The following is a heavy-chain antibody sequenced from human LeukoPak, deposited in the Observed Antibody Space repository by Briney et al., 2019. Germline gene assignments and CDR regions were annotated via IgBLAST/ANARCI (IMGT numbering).Heavy chain of an antibody. CDR2: INTNTGNP. Sequence: ASVKVSCKASGYTFTSFAMNWVRQAPGQGLEWMGWINTNTGNPTYAQGFTGRFVFSLDTSVSTAYLQISSLKAEDTAVYYCARDYYDSRGYYNWYFDLWGRGTLVTVSS. D-gene: IGHD3-22*01. CDR3: ARDYYDSRGYYNWYFDL. CDR1: GYTFTSFA. V-gene: IGHV7-4-1*02. J-gene: IGHJ2*01.